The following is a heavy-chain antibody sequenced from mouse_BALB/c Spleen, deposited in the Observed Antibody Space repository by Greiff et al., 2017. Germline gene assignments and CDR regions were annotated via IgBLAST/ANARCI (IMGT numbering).Heavy chain of an antibody. Sequence: VQLQQPGAELVKPGASVKLSCKASGYTFTSYWMHWVKQRPGQGLEWIGEIDPSDSYTNYNQKFKGKATLTVDKSSSTAYMQLSSLTSEDSAVYYCASFDYFDYWGQGTTLTVSS. CDR1: GYTFTSYW. V-gene: IGHV1-69*02. J-gene: IGHJ2*01. CDR2: IDPSDSYT. CDR3: ASFDYFDY.